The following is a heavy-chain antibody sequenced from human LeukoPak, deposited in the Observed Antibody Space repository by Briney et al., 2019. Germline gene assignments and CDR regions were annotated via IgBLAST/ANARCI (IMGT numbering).Heavy chain of an antibody. CDR3: SRHEGGGHFHH. CDR1: GGSVSSGSFD. D-gene: IGHD3-16*01. V-gene: IGHV4-61*01. Sequence: SETLSLTCTVSGGSVSSGSFDWSWIRQPPGKGLEWIGYISDSVTTKYSPSLKTRVTISVDTSKNQFSLKLSSVTAADTAVYYCSRHEGGGHFHHWGQGTLVTVSS. CDR2: ISDSVTT. J-gene: IGHJ1*01.